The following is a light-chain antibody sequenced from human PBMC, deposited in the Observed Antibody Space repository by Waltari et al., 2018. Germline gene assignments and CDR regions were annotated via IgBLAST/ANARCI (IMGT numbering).Light chain of an antibody. CDR1: QSVLYSPYNKDF. Sequence: DIVMTQSPDSLAVPLGERATINCKSSQSVLYSPYNKDFLAWYRQKPGQPPKLLIYWASTRESGVPYRFSGSGSGTDFTLTISSLQAEDVAVYYCQQYSSTPLTFGQGTRLEIK. J-gene: IGKJ5*01. CDR3: QQYSSTPLT. CDR2: WAS. V-gene: IGKV4-1*01.